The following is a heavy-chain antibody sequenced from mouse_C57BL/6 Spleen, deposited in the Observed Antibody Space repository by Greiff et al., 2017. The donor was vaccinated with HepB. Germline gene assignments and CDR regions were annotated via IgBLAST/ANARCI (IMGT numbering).Heavy chain of an antibody. CDR1: GYSITSGYY. CDR3: ASVYYDYGGLFAY. D-gene: IGHD2-4*01. Sequence: ESGPGLVKPSQSLSLTCSVTGYSITSGYYWNWIRQFPGNKLEWMGYISYDGSNNYNPSLKNRISITRDTSKNQFFLKLNSVTTEDTATYYCASVYYDYGGLFAYWGQGTLVTVSA. J-gene: IGHJ3*01. CDR2: ISYDGSN. V-gene: IGHV3-6*01.